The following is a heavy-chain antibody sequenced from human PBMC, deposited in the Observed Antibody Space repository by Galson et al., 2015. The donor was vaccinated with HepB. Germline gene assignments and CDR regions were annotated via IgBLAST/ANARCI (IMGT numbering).Heavy chain of an antibody. CDR2: INAGHGNT. CDR3: ARAPGISFRELLQPLNY. Sequence: SCKASGYTFTTYSMHWVRQAPGQRPEWMGWINAGHGNTKYSQTFQDRLTITRDTSASTAYMELSSLRSEDTALYYCARAPGISFRELLQPLNYWGQGTLVTVSS. V-gene: IGHV1-3*01. J-gene: IGHJ4*02. D-gene: IGHD3-10*01. CDR1: GYTFTTYS.